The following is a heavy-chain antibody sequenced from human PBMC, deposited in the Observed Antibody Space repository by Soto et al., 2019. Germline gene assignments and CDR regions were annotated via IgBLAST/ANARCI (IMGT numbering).Heavy chain of an antibody. Sequence: SETLSLTCTVSGGSISSSSYYWGWIRQPPGKGLEWIGSIYYSGSTYYNPSLKSRVTISVDTSKNQFSLKLSSVTAADTAVYYCARGKDDFWSGYQPPKYYMDVWGKGTTVTVSS. V-gene: IGHV4-39*01. CDR2: IYYSGST. D-gene: IGHD3-3*01. CDR3: ARGKDDFWSGYQPPKYYMDV. J-gene: IGHJ6*03. CDR1: GGSISSSSYY.